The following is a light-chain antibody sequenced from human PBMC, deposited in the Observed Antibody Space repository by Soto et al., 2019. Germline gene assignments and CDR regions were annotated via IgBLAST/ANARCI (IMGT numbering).Light chain of an antibody. CDR1: QSISTY. Sequence: AIRMTQSPSSLSAATGDRVTITCRASQSISTYLAWYQQKPGKAPKLLIYGASTLQSGVPSRFSGSGSGTDFTLTISCLQSXXXXTYYCQQYYSNVPITFGQGTRLEIK. J-gene: IGKJ5*01. CDR3: QQYYSNVPIT. V-gene: IGKV1-8*01. CDR2: GAS.